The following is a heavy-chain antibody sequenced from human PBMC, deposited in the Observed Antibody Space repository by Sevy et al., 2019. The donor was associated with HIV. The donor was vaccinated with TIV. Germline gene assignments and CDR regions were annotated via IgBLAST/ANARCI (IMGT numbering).Heavy chain of an antibody. CDR1: GYTFTSYG. CDR3: ARDLGGYYDSSGYYPIDY. J-gene: IGHJ4*02. CDR2: ISAYNGNT. Sequence: ASVKFSCKASGYTFTSYGISWVRQAPGQGLEWMGWISAYNGNTNYAQKLQGRVTMTTDTSTSTAYMELRSLRSDDTALYFCARDLGGYYDSSGYYPIDYWGQGTLVTVSS. D-gene: IGHD3-22*01. V-gene: IGHV1-18*01.